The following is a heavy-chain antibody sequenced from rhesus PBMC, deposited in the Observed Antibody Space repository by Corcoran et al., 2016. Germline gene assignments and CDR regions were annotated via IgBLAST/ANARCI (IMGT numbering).Heavy chain of an antibody. J-gene: IGHJ4*01. D-gene: IGHD4-23*01. V-gene: IGHV1-1*01. CDR2: ISPYKCNK. CDR1: GYTFTSYY. Sequence: QVQLVQSGAEIKQPGASVKLSCKASGYTFTSYYMHWVRQAPGQGLEWIRPISPYKCNKGVAQKIQGRGAITTDTSTSTGYIELSSLRSEDTAVYYCTREMNTVKGGFDYWGQGVLVSVSS. CDR3: TREMNTVKGGFDY.